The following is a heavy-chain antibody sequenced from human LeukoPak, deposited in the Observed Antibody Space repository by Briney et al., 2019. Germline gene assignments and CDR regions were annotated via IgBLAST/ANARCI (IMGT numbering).Heavy chain of an antibody. CDR2: ISGSGGST. V-gene: IGHV3-23*01. D-gene: IGHD4-17*01. J-gene: IGHJ6*02. CDR1: GFTFSSYA. Sequence: GGSLRLSYAASGFTFSSYAMSWVRQAPGKGLEWVSAISGSGGSTYYADSVKGRFTISRDNSKNTLYLQMNSLRAEDTAVYYCARSHPYGDYVDYYYGMDVWGQGTTVTVSS. CDR3: ARSHPYGDYVDYYYGMDV.